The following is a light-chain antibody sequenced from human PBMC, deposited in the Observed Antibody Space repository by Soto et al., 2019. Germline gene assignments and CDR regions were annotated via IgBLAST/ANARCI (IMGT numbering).Light chain of an antibody. CDR3: QQSLTSPYT. CDR1: QTISTH. V-gene: IGKV1-39*01. J-gene: IGKJ2*01. Sequence: DIQMTQSPSSLSASVRDRVTITCRASQTISTHLNWYQQKPGKAPKLLIYAASTLQSGVPSRFSGSGSGTDFTLTINSLQPEDFATYYCQQSLTSPYTFGPGTKLAIK. CDR2: AAS.